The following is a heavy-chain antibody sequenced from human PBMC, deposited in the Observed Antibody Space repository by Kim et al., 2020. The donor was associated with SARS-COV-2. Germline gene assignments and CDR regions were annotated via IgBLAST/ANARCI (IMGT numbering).Heavy chain of an antibody. CDR1: GFSLSTSGVG. Sequence: SGPTLVNPTQTLTLTCTFSGFSLSTSGVGVGWIRQPPGKALECLALIYWDDDKRYTPSLKSRLTITKDTPKNQVVLTMTNMDPVDTATYYCARSLRWGFYYGMDVWGQGTTVTVSS. CDR3: ARSLRWGFYYGMDV. D-gene: IGHD4-17*01. CDR2: IYWDDDK. J-gene: IGHJ6*02. V-gene: IGHV2-5*02.